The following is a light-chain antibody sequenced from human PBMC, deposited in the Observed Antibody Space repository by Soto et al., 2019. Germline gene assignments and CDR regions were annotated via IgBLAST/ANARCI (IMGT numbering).Light chain of an antibody. CDR1: QSFRGL. CDR2: GTS. CDR3: QQYGNSPIT. J-gene: IGKJ5*01. Sequence: IVLTQSPATLSLSPWERATLSCRASQSFRGLLAWYQQKPGQAPRLLIYGTSSRATGIPDRFSGSGSGTDFTLTISRLEPEDFAVYYCQQYGNSPITFGQGTRLEIK. V-gene: IGKV3-20*01.